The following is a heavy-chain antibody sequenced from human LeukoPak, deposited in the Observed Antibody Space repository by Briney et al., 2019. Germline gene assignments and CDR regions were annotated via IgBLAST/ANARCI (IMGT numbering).Heavy chain of an antibody. CDR3: ARGLRRLAGYGYYYYYYMDV. V-gene: IGHV4-59*12. Sequence: SETLSLTCTVSGGSISSYYWSWIRQPPGKGLEWIGYIYYSGSTNYNPSLKSRVTISVDTSKNQFSLELFSVTAADTALYYCARGLRRLAGYGYYYYYYMDVWAKGTTVSVSS. CDR1: GGSISSYY. D-gene: IGHD5-18*01. CDR2: IYYSGST. J-gene: IGHJ6*03.